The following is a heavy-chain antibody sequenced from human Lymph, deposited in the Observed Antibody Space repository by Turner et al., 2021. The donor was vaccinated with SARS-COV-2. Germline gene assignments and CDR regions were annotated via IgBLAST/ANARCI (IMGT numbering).Heavy chain of an antibody. CDR2: ISENSGSI. V-gene: IGHV3-9*01. J-gene: IGHJ6*02. CDR3: AKGRRFGMDV. Sequence: EVQLVASGGGLVQPGRSLRLSCAASGFTFDEYAMHWVRQAPGKGLEWFSGISENSGSIGYADSVKGRVTISRDNAKNSLYLQMNSLRAEDTAVYYCAKGRRFGMDVWGQGTTVTVSS. CDR1: GFTFDEYA.